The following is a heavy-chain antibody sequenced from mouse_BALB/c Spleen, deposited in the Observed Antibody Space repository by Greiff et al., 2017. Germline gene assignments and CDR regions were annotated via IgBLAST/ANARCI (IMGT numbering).Heavy chain of an antibody. CDR2: ISDGGSYT. J-gene: IGHJ2*01. CDR1: GFTFSDYY. D-gene: IGHD2-14*01. Sequence: EVQLVESGGGLVKPGGSLKLSCAASGFTFSDYYMYWVRQTPEKRLEWVATISDGGSYTYYPDSVKGRFTISRDNAKNNLYLQMSSLKSEDTAMYYCARDVGYRYDSTYYFDYWGQGTTLTVSS. V-gene: IGHV5-4*02. CDR3: ARDVGYRYDSTYYFDY.